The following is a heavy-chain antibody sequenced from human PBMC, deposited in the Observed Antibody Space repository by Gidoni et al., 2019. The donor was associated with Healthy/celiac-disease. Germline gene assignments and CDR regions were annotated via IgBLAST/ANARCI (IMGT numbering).Heavy chain of an antibody. J-gene: IGHJ4*02. CDR1: GFPFDVYA. CDR3: AKDKTGITIFGVDPTSVDC. V-gene: IGHV3-9*01. CDR2: ISWNSGSI. D-gene: IGHD3-3*01. Sequence: EVQLVESGGGLVQPGRSLRLSCAASGFPFDVYALHWVRQAPGKGLEWVSGISWNSGSIGYADSVKSRFTISRDNAKNSLYLQMNSLRAEDTALYYCAKDKTGITIFGVDPTSVDCWGQGTLVTVSS.